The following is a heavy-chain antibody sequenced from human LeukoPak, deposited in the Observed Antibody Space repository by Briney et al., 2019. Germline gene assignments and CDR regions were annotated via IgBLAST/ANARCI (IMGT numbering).Heavy chain of an antibody. V-gene: IGHV3-23*01. CDR1: GFTFSSYA. D-gene: IGHD3-22*01. CDR2: ISGSGGST. J-gene: IGHJ6*02. CDR3: ASVKARMSSGYYYYYYYYGMDV. Sequence: TGGSLRLSCAASGFTFSSYAMSWVRQAPGKGLEWVSAISGSGGSTYYADSVKGRFTISRDNSKNTLYLQMNSLRAEDTAVYYCASVKARMSSGYYYYYYYYGMDVWGQGTTVTVSS.